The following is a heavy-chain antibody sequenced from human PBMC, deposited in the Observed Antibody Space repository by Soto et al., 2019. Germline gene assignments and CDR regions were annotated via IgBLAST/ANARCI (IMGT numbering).Heavy chain of an antibody. J-gene: IGHJ5*02. CDR3: ANEGTFGGVIRS. D-gene: IGHD3-16*02. Sequence: QVQLVESGGGVVQPGRSLRLSCAASGFTFSSYGMHWVRQAPGKGLEWVAVISYDGSNKYYADSVKGRFTISRDNSKNTLYLQMNSLRAEDTAVYYCANEGTFGGVIRSWGQGTLVTVSS. CDR2: ISYDGSNK. CDR1: GFTFSSYG. V-gene: IGHV3-30*18.